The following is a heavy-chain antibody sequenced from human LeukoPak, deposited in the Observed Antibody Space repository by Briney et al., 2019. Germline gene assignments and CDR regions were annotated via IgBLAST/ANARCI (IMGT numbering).Heavy chain of an antibody. CDR1: GFPFSSYG. D-gene: IGHD1-1*01. J-gene: IGHJ6*03. CDR3: AKPGTGSNYFMDV. V-gene: IGHV3-30*02. CDR2: IRYDGSNT. Sequence: PGGSLRLSCAASGFPFSSYGMFWVSQAPGKGLEWLAYIRYDGSNTKYADSVKGRFTISRDNSKNTLDLQMNSLRAEDTAVYYYAKPGTGSNYFMDVWGKGTTVTVSS.